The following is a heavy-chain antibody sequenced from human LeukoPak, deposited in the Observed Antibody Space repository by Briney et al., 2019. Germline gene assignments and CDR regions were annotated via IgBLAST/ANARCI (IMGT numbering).Heavy chain of an antibody. Sequence: QPGGSLRLSCAASGFTFSSYAMSWVRQAPGKGLEWVSAISGSAGSTYYADSVKGRFTISRDNSKNTLYLQMNSLRAEDTAVYYCAKGSSYYDSSGYRRSYYYYYYMDVWGKGTTVTVSS. J-gene: IGHJ6*03. CDR2: ISGSAGST. V-gene: IGHV3-23*01. CDR1: GFTFSSYA. D-gene: IGHD3-22*01. CDR3: AKGSSYYDSSGYRRSYYYYYYMDV.